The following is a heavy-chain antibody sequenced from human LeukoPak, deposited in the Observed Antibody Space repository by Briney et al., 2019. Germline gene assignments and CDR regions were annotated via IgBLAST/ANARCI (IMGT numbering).Heavy chain of an antibody. CDR1: GFTFRNYH. Sequence: GESLRLSCAASGFTFRNYHMNWIRQAPGKGLEWVSYIRTGSNSIYYADSVKGRFIISRDDARDSLHLQMNSLRAEDTAVYYCARDGSLGIDAFDIWGPGTMVTVSS. CDR2: IRTGSNSI. CDR3: ARDGSLGIDAFDI. V-gene: IGHV3-48*01. J-gene: IGHJ3*02. D-gene: IGHD2-2*03.